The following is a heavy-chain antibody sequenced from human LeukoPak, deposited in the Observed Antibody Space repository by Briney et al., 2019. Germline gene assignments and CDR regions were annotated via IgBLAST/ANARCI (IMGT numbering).Heavy chain of an antibody. D-gene: IGHD2-8*01. V-gene: IGHV4-30-4*08. CDR1: GGSISSGDYY. CDR2: IYYSGST. CDR3: ARAKQERYCTNGVCYDY. Sequence: SQTLSLTCTVSGGSISSGDYYWSWIRQPPGKGLEWIGYIYYSGSTYYNPSLKSRVTISVDTSKNQFSLKLSSVTAADTAVYCCARAKQERYCTNGVCYDYWGQGILVTVSS. J-gene: IGHJ4*02.